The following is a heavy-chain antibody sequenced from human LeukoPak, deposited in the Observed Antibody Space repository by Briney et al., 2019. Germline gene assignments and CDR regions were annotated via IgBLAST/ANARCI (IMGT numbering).Heavy chain of an antibody. Sequence: GASVKVSCKVSGYTLTELSMHWVRQAPGKGLEWMGGFDPEDGETIYAQKLQGRVTMTEDTSTDTAYMELSSLRSEDTAVYYCATDSQLERRNHAFDIWGQGTMVTVSS. CDR1: GYTLTELS. V-gene: IGHV1-24*01. D-gene: IGHD1-1*01. CDR3: ATDSQLERRNHAFDI. CDR2: FDPEDGET. J-gene: IGHJ3*02.